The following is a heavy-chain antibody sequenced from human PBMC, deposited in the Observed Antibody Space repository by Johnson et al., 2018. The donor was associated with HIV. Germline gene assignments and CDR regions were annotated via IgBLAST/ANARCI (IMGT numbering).Heavy chain of an antibody. CDR2: IYSGGST. Sequence: VQLVESGGGLVQPGGSLRLSCAASGFTVSSNYMSWVRQAPGKGLEWVSVIYSGGSTYYADSVTGRFTISRDNSKNTLYLQMNSLRAEDTAVYYCARPLPAAYYAFDIWGQGTMVTVSS. D-gene: IGHD2-2*01. CDR1: GFTVSSNY. CDR3: ARPLPAAYYAFDI. V-gene: IGHV3-66*02. J-gene: IGHJ3*02.